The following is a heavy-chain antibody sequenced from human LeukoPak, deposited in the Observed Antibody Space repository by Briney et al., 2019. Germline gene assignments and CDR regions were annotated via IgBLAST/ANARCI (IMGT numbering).Heavy chain of an antibody. CDR3: AKGNSGSSMTWFDP. J-gene: IGHJ5*02. D-gene: IGHD1-26*01. V-gene: IGHV3-30*02. CDR1: GFTFSSYG. Sequence: GGSLRLSCAASGFTFSSYGMHWVRQAPGKGLEWVAFIRYDGSNKYYADSVKGRFTISRDNSKNTLYLQMNSLRAEDAAVYYSAKGNSGSSMTWFDPWGQGTLVTVSS. CDR2: IRYDGSNK.